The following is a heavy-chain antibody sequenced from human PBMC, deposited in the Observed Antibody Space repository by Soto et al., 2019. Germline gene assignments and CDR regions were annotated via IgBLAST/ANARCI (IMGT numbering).Heavy chain of an antibody. Sequence: QVQLQESGPGLVKPSQTLSLTCTVSGGSIRSGSFYWSWIRQHPGKVLEWIGYIYYIGNTYYNPSLKSRLSISVDTSKNQFSLNLSSVTAADTAVYYCARDRSHDAFDIWGQGTMVTVSS. V-gene: IGHV4-31*03. CDR1: GGSIRSGSFY. CDR3: ARDRSHDAFDI. CDR2: IYYIGNT. J-gene: IGHJ3*02.